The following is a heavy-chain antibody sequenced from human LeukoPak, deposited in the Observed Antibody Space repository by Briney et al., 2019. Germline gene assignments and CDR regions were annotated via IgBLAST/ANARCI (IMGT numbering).Heavy chain of an antibody. CDR2: IYYSGST. Sequence: PSETLSLTCTVSGGSISSYYWSWIRQPPGKGLEWIGYIYYSGSTNYNPSLKSRVTISVDTSKNQFSLRLSSVTAADTAMYYCVRDDFGDYTRRFDPWGQGTLVTVSS. V-gene: IGHV4-59*12. CDR3: VRDDFGDYTRRFDP. D-gene: IGHD4-17*01. CDR1: GGSISSYY. J-gene: IGHJ5*02.